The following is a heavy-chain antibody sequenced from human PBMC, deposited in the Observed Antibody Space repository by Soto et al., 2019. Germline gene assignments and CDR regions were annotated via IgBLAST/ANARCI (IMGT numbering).Heavy chain of an antibody. Sequence: SETLSLTCTVSGGSISSSSYYWGWIRQPPGKGLEWIGSIYYSGSTYYNPSLKSRVTISVDTSKNQFSLKLSSVTAADTAVYYCARQGFLEWLLLWFDPWGQGTLVTVSS. V-gene: IGHV4-39*01. D-gene: IGHD3-3*01. CDR1: GGSISSSSYY. CDR3: ARQGFLEWLLLWFDP. J-gene: IGHJ5*02. CDR2: IYYSGST.